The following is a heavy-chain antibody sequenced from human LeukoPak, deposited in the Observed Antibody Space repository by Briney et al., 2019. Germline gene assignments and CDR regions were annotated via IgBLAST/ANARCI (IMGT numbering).Heavy chain of an antibody. CDR3: TRHAVTTVRYYYYYYMDV. V-gene: IGHV3-73*01. D-gene: IGHD4-11*01. Sequence: GESLKLSCAASGFTFSGSAMHWVRQASGKGLEWVGRIRSKANSYATAYAASVKGRFTISRDDSKNTAYLQMNSLKTEDTAVYYCTRHAVTTVRYYYYYYMDVWGKGTTVTVSS. CDR2: IRSKANSYAT. CDR1: GFTFSGSA. J-gene: IGHJ6*03.